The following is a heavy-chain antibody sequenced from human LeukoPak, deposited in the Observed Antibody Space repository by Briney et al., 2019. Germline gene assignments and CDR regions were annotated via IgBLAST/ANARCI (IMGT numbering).Heavy chain of an antibody. J-gene: IGHJ4*02. CDR3: ARGMVVAATRTDY. D-gene: IGHD2-15*01. CDR2: IYHSGST. V-gene: IGHV4-38-2*02. Sequence: SETLSLACNVSGYSIRSGYYWGWIRQPPGKGLEWIGSIYHSGSTYYNPSHKSRVTISVDTSKNQFSLKLSSVTAADTAVYYCARGMVVAATRTDYWGQGTLVTVSS. CDR1: GYSIRSGYY.